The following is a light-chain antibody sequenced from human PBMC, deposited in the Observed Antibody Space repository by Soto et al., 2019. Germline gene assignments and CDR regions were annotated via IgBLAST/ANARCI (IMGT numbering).Light chain of an antibody. J-gene: IGLJ3*02. CDR2: DVS. Sequence: QLVLTQPRSVSGSPGQSVTISCTGTSSDVGGYNYVSWYQQHPGKAPKFMIYDVSKRPSGVPDRFSGSKSGNTASLTISGLQAEDEADYYCCSYAGSYTRVFGGGTKLTVL. CDR1: SSDVGGYNY. CDR3: CSYAGSYTRV. V-gene: IGLV2-11*01.